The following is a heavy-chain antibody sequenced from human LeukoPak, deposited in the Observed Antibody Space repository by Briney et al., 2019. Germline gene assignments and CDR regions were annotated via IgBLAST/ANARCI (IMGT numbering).Heavy chain of an antibody. Sequence: KSSETLSLTCTVSGGSISSSSYYWGWIRQPPGKGLEWIGSIYYSGSTYYNPSLKSRVTISVDTSKNQFSLKLSSVTAADTAVYYCARSRGIQLWLHYFDYWGQGTLVTVSS. V-gene: IGHV4-39*07. J-gene: IGHJ4*02. CDR1: GGSISSSSYY. D-gene: IGHD5-18*01. CDR2: IYYSGST. CDR3: ARSRGIQLWLHYFDY.